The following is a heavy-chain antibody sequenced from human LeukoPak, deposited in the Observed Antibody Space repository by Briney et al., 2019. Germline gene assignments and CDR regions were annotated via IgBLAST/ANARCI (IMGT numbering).Heavy chain of an antibody. D-gene: IGHD3-22*01. CDR2: IYPGDSDT. J-gene: IGHJ3*02. CDR1: GYIFTSCS. Sequence: GESLKISCKGSGYIFTSCSIGWVRQMPGKGLEWMGIIYPGDSDTRYSPSFQGQVTISADKSISTAYLQWSSLKASDTAMYYCARLTVRGYYDSSGYPSDVFDIWGQGTMVTVSS. V-gene: IGHV5-51*01. CDR3: ARLTVRGYYDSSGYPSDVFDI.